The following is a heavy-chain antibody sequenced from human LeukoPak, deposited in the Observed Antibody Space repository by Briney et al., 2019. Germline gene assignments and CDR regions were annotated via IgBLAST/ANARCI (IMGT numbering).Heavy chain of an antibody. V-gene: IGHV3-7*01. CDR2: IKKDGSEK. CDR3: ARGVRIPRNYYYYIDV. D-gene: IGHD2-2*02. J-gene: IGHJ6*03. CDR1: GFTFSSYW. Sequence: PGGSLRLSCADSGFTFSSYWKYWVRQAQGEGGERVANIKKDGSEKYYVDSVKGRFTILRDKAKNTMYLQMNRVRVEDTAVYYCARGVRIPRNYYYYIDVWGKGTTVTVSS.